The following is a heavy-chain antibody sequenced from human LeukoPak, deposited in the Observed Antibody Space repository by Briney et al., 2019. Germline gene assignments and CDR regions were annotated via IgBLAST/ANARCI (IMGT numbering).Heavy chain of an antibody. CDR3: AKGLIVVPAAIGGSWFDP. CDR2: VSHDGDNN. J-gene: IGHJ5*02. V-gene: IGHV3-30-3*01. Sequence: GGSLRLSCAASGFTFSSYAMSWVRQAPGKGLEWVATVSHDGDNNYYADSVKGRFTISRDNSKDTLYLQMNGLRAEDTAVYYCAKGLIVVPAAIGGSWFDPWGQGTLVTVSS. D-gene: IGHD2-2*02. CDR1: GFTFSSYA.